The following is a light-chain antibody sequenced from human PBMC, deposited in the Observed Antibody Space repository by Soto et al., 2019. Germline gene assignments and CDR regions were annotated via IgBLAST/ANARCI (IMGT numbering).Light chain of an antibody. CDR1: SSNIGRNT. CDR3: AAWDDSLNGVV. CDR2: SND. J-gene: IGLJ2*01. Sequence: QSVLTQPPSASGTPGLRVTISCSGSSSNIGRNTVNWYQQLPGTAPKLLIYSNDQRPSGVPGRFSGSKSGTSASLAISGLQSEDEAEYYCAAWDDSLNGVVFGGGTRLTVL. V-gene: IGLV1-44*01.